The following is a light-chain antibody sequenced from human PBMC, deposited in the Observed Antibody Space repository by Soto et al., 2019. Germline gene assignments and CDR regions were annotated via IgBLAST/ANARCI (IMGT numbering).Light chain of an antibody. CDR2: AAS. J-gene: IGKJ2*01. CDR1: QGIGND. CDR3: LQDYNYPYT. Sequence: GDRVTITCRASQGIGNDLGWYQQKPGKAPKLLIYAASSLHSGVPSRFSGSGSGTDFTLTISTLQPEDFVTYYCLQDYNYPYTFGQGTKLEL. V-gene: IGKV1-6*01.